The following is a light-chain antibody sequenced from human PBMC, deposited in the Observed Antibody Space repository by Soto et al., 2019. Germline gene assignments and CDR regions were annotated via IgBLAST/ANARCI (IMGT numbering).Light chain of an antibody. CDR1: SSDVGGYNY. J-gene: IGLJ1*01. V-gene: IGLV2-8*01. CDR3: GSSAPESTDV. CDR2: EGT. Sequence: QSALTQPPSASGSPGQSVTISCTGTSSDVGGYNYVSWYQQHPGKAPKLMIYEGTQRPSGVSNRFSGSTSGNAASLTISGLQAGDEADYCCGSSAPESTDVCGTGTKVTVL.